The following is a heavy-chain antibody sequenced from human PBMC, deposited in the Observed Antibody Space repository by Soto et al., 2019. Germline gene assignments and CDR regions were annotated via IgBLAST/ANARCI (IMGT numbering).Heavy chain of an antibody. J-gene: IGHJ4*02. CDR2: IHHPGST. D-gene: IGHD3-10*02. V-gene: IGHV4-34*01. Sequence: SETLSLTCTVYGGSFSGYYWSWIRQSPGKGLEWIGEIHHPGSTNYNPSLKSRVTISLDTSKNQFSLNLNSVTAADTAVYYCARGYVNKGLDYWGQGTLVTVSS. CDR3: ARGYVNKGLDY. CDR1: GGSFSGYY.